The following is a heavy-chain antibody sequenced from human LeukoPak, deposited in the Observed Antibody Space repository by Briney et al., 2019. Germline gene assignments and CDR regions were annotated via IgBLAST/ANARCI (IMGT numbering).Heavy chain of an antibody. CDR1: GGSISSGDYY. CDR2: IYYSGST. CDR3: ARLDYYYGSGSHDY. V-gene: IGHV4-30-4*08. Sequence: PSETLSLTCTVSGGSISSGDYYWSWIRQPPGKGLEWIGYIYYSGSTYYNPSLKSRVTISVDTSKNQFSLKLSSVTAADTAVYYCARLDYYYGSGSHDYWGQGTLVTVSS. J-gene: IGHJ4*02. D-gene: IGHD3-10*01.